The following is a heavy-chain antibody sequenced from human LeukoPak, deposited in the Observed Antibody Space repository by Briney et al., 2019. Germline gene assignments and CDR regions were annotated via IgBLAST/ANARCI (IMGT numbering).Heavy chain of an antibody. D-gene: IGHD1/OR15-1a*01. V-gene: IGHV3-30*02. CDR1: GFAFNNYH. J-gene: IGHJ4*02. CDR3: ASSLHEQTDY. CDR2: IRNDGSDK. Sequence: GGSLRLSCEATGFAFNNYHTHWVRQAPGKGLEWVAFIRNDGSDKYYVDSVKGRFTTSRDNSKNTVYLHMTGLSGDDTAVYYCASSLHEQTDYWGQGTLVVVSS.